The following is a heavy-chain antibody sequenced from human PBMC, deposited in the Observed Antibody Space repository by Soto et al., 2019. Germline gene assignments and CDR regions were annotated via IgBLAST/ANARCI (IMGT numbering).Heavy chain of an antibody. CDR1: GFTFSSYA. V-gene: IGHV3-23*01. CDR2: ISGSGGST. J-gene: IGHJ1*01. CDR3: TNQWDIVLMVYAGLGYFQH. Sequence: VGSLRLSCAASGFTFSSYAMSWVRQAPGKGLEWVSAISGSGGSTYYADSVKGRFTISRDNSKNTLYLQMNSLRAEDTAVYYCTNQWDIVLMVYAGLGYFQHWGQGTLVTVSS. D-gene: IGHD2-8*01.